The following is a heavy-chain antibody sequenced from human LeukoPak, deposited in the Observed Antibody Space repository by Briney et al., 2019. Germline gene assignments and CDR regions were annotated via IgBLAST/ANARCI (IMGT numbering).Heavy chain of an antibody. CDR1: GGSISSYY. J-gene: IGHJ5*02. D-gene: IGHD2/OR15-2a*01. CDR2: IYYSGST. V-gene: IGHV4-59*12. Sequence: PSETLSLTCTVSGGSISSYYWSWIRQPPGKGLEWIGYIYYSGSTNYNPSLKSRVTISVDTSKNQFFLTLTSVTAADTAVYYCARDAQRFYAANWFDPWGQGTLVTVSS. CDR3: ARDAQRFYAANWFDP.